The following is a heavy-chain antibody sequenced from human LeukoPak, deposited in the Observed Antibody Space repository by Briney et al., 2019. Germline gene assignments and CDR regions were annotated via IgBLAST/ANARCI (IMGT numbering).Heavy chain of an antibody. J-gene: IGHJ6*03. V-gene: IGHV3-23*01. D-gene: IGHD5-12*01. CDR1: GFTFSSYA. CDR3: TRDPGEGYDYAGYYYYYMDV. Sequence: GGSLRLSCAASGFTFSSYAMSWVRQAPGKGLEWVSAISGGSGSTYYADSVKGRFSISRDNSKNTLYLQMNSLKTEDTAVYYYTRDPGEGYDYAGYYYYYMDVWGKGTTVTVSS. CDR2: ISGGSGST.